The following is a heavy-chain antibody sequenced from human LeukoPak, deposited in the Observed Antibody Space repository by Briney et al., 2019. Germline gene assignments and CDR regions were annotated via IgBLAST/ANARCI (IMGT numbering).Heavy chain of an antibody. CDR1: GFTFLDYY. J-gene: IGHJ6*03. CDR2: ISSSGTTI. D-gene: IGHD2-2*01. CDR3: ARVGEQYQLLTYYYYYYMDV. Sequence: GGSLRLSCAASGFTFLDYYMSWIRQAPGKGLEWVSYISSSGTTIYYADSVKGRFTISRDNAKNSLFLQMNSLRAEDTAVYYCARVGEQYQLLTYYYYYYMDVWGKGTTVTISS. V-gene: IGHV3-11*01.